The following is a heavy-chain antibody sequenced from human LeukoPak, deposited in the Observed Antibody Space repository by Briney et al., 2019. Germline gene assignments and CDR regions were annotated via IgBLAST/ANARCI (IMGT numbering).Heavy chain of an antibody. CDR3: ARSPYGDYHFER. Sequence: GASVKVSCKASGYTFTSYAMNWVRQAPGQGLEWMGRIIPILGIANYAQKFQGRVTITADKSTSTAYMELSSLRSEDTAVYYCARSPYGDYHFERWGQGTLVTVSS. CDR1: GYTFTSYA. D-gene: IGHD4-17*01. CDR2: IIPILGIA. J-gene: IGHJ5*02. V-gene: IGHV1-69*04.